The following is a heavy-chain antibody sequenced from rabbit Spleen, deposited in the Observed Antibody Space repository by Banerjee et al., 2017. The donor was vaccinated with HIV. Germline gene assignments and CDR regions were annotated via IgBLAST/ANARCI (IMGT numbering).Heavy chain of an antibody. D-gene: IGHD2-1*01. CDR1: GFSFSSRYY. CDR3: ARNDGDYQFTRMDL. J-gene: IGHJ3*01. CDR2: IGFGSTGNT. V-gene: IGHV1S40*01. Sequence: QSLEESGGGLVQPEGSLTLTCTASGFSFSSRYYMCWVRQAPGKGLEWIGCIGFGSTGNTYYASWAKGRFTISKTSSTTVTLQMTSLTAADTATYFCARNDGDYQFTRMDLWGPGTLVTVS.